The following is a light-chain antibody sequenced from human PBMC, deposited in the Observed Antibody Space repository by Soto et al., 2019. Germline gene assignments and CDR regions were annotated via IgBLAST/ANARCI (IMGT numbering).Light chain of an antibody. J-gene: IGLJ1*01. CDR3: SSYTNTITPFV. CDR1: SSDVGAYKY. V-gene: IGLV2-14*03. Sequence: QSVLTQPASVSGSPGQSITISYTGTSSDVGAYKYVSWYQQHPGKAPKLMIYDVTYRPSGVSNRFSGSKSGNTASLTISGLQAEDEADYFCSSYTNTITPFVFGSGTKVTVL. CDR2: DVT.